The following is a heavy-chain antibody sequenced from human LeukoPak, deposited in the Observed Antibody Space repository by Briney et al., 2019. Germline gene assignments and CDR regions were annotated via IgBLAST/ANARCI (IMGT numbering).Heavy chain of an antibody. V-gene: IGHV4-4*09. J-gene: IGHJ6*03. D-gene: IGHD4-17*01. Sequence: SETLSLTCTVSGGSISSYYWSWIRQPPGKGLEWIGYIYTSGSTNYNPSLKSRVTISVDTSKNQFSLKLSSVTAADTAVYYCARGPPGVRDPGYYYYMDVWGKGTTVTVSS. CDR2: IYTSGST. CDR3: ARGPPGVRDPGYYYYMDV. CDR1: GGSISSYY.